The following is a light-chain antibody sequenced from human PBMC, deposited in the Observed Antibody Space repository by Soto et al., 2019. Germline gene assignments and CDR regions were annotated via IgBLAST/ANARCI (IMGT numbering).Light chain of an antibody. CDR1: QSVSIN. CDR3: QHYKNGPPWT. CDR2: GAS. V-gene: IGKV3-15*01. J-gene: IGKJ1*01. Sequence: EIVMTQSPATLSVSPGERATLSCRASQSVSINLAWYQQKPGQAPRLLIYGASTRATGIPARFSGSGSGTDFTLPISSLRSEYLAVYSCQHYKNGPPWTFDQGTRVKIK.